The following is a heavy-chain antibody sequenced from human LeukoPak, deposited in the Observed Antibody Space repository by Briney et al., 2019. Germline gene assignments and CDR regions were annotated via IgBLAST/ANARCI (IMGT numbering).Heavy chain of an antibody. D-gene: IGHD1-1*01. CDR3: AAETVREADFYYYGMGV. CDR1: GFTFTSSA. CDR2: IVVGSGNT. Sequence: ASVKVSCKASGFTFTSSAVQWVRQARGQRLEWIGWIVVGSGNTNYAQKFQERVTITRDMSTSTAYMELSSLRSEDTAVYYCAAETVREADFYYYGMGVWGQGTTVTVSS. J-gene: IGHJ6*02. V-gene: IGHV1-58*01.